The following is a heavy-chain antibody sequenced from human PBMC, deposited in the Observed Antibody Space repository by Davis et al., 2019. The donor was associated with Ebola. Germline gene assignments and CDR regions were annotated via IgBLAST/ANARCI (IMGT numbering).Heavy chain of an antibody. CDR1: GFTFSSYA. CDR3: AKDRGQWEPGLDY. Sequence: GESLKISCAASGFTFSSYAMSWVRQAPGKGLEWVSAISGSGGSTFYADSVKGRFTISRDNSKNTLYLQMNSLRAEDTAVYYCAKDRGQWEPGLDYWGQGTLVTVSS. CDR2: ISGSGGST. J-gene: IGHJ4*02. V-gene: IGHV3-23*01. D-gene: IGHD1-26*01.